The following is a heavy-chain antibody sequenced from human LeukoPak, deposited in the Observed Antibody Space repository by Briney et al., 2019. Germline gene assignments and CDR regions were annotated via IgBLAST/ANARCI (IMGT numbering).Heavy chain of an antibody. V-gene: IGHV1-8*01. Sequence: ASVKVSCKASGYTFTSYDINWVRHATGQGLEWMGWMNPNSGNTSYAQKFQGRVTMTRNTSISTAYMELSSLRSEDTAVYYCALHIVVVPAATRPYYDFWSGYYRKYPTNWFDPWGQGTLVTVSS. CDR1: GYTFTSYD. D-gene: IGHD3-3*01. J-gene: IGHJ5*02. CDR2: MNPNSGNT. CDR3: ALHIVVVPAATRPYYDFWSGYYRKYPTNWFDP.